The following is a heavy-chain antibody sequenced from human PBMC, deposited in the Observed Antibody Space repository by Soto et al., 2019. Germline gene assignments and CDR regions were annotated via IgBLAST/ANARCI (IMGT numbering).Heavy chain of an antibody. Sequence: PSETLSLTCTVSGGSISSSSYYWGWIRQPPGKGLEWIGSIYYSGSTYYNPSLKSRVTISVDTSKNQFSLKLSSVTAADTAVYYCAREGPQQPDYWGQGTLVTVSS. D-gene: IGHD6-13*01. J-gene: IGHJ4*02. CDR1: GGSISSSSYY. CDR3: AREGPQQPDY. CDR2: IYYSGST. V-gene: IGHV4-39*07.